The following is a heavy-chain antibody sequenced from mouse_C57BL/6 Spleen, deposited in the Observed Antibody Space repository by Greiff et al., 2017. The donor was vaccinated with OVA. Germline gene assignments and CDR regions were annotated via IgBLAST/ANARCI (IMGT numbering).Heavy chain of an antibody. D-gene: IGHD1-1*01. V-gene: IGHV1-26*01. CDR3: ARDYGSSHWYFDV. CDR2: INPNNGGT. J-gene: IGHJ1*03. Sequence: VQLQQSGPELVKPGASVKISCKASGYTFTDYYMNWVKQSHGKSLEWIGDINPNNGGTSYNQKFKGKATLTVDKSSSTAYMELRSLTSEDSAVYDCARDYGSSHWYFDVWGTGTTVTVSS. CDR1: GYTFTDYY.